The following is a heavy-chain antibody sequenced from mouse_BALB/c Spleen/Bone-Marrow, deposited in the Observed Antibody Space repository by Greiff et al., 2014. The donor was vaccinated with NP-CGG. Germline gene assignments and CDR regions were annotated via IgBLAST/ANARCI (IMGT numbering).Heavy chain of an antibody. CDR3: ARGYYDYVYAMDY. J-gene: IGHJ4*01. CDR1: GFNIKDTY. Sequence: EVQLQQSGAELVKPGASVKLSCTASGFNIKDTYMHWVKQRPEQGLEWIGRIDPANGNTKYDPKFQGKATITADISSYTAYLQLSSLTSEDTAVYYCARGYYDYVYAMDYWGQGTSVTVSS. V-gene: IGHV14-3*02. D-gene: IGHD2-4*01. CDR2: IDPANGNT.